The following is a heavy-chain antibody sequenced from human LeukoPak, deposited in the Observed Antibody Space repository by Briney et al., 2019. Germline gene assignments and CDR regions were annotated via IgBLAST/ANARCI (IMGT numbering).Heavy chain of an antibody. V-gene: IGHV3-74*01. J-gene: IGHJ4*02. D-gene: IGHD3-3*01. CDR2: INTDGSST. Sequence: GGSLRLSCAASGFTFSSYWMHWVRQAPGKGLVWVSRINTDGSSTSYADSVKGRFTISRDNAKNTLYLQMNSLRAEDTAVYYCARAYYDFWSGYYPFDYWGQGTLVTVSS. CDR1: GFTFSSYW. CDR3: ARAYYDFWSGYYPFDY.